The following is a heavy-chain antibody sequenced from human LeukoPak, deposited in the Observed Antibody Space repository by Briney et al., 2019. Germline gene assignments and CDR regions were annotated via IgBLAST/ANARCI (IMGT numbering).Heavy chain of an antibody. CDR3: ARDDYDILTGYAY. V-gene: IGHV3-21*01. D-gene: IGHD3-9*01. J-gene: IGHJ4*02. CDR1: GFTFSSYS. CDR2: ISSSSSYI. Sequence: PGGSLRLSCAASGFTFSSYSMNWVRQAPGKGLEWVSSISSSSSYIYCADSVKGRFTISRDNAKNSLYLQMNSLRAEDTAVYYCARDDYDILTGYAYWGQGTLVTVSS.